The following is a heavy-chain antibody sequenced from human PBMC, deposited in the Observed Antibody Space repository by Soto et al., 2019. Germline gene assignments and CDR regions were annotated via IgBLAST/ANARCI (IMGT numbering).Heavy chain of an antibody. D-gene: IGHD3-16*01. CDR3: ARVNNYGPDAFDI. V-gene: IGHV1-2*04. CDR2: IKPNSGGT. CDR1: GYAFTSYY. Sequence: GASVKVSFKASGYAFTSYYMHWGRQAPGQGLEWMGWIKPNSGGTKYAQKFQGWVTMTRDTSISTAYMELSRLRSDDTAVYYCARVNNYGPDAFDIWGKGTMVTVSS. J-gene: IGHJ3*02.